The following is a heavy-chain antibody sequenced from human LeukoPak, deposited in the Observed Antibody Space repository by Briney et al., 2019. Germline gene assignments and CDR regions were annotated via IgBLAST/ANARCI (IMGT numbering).Heavy chain of an antibody. D-gene: IGHD3-3*01. J-gene: IGHJ4*02. CDR3: ASGPLLRHEERRAGWALFDY. V-gene: IGHV3-23*01. CDR2: ISGSGGST. Sequence: GGSLRLSCAASGFTFSSYAMSWVRQAPGKGLEWVSAISGSGGSTYYADSVKGRFTISRDNSKNTLYLQMNSLRAEDTAVYYCASGPLLRHEERRAGWALFDYWGQGTLVTVSS. CDR1: GFTFSSYA.